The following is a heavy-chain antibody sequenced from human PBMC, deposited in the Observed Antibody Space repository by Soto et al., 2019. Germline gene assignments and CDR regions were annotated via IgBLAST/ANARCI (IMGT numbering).Heavy chain of an antibody. CDR3: ARVRAGDVPTPDDAFDI. J-gene: IGHJ3*02. CDR2: ISSRSSYT. CDR1: GFTFSDYY. D-gene: IGHD5-12*01. Sequence: QVQLVESGGGLVQPGGSLRLSCVASGFTFSDYYMSWIRQAPGKGLEWVSYISSRSSYTNYADSVKGRFTISKDKVKKSLYLQMNSLRAEDTAVYYCARVRAGDVPTPDDAFDIWGQGTMVTVSS. V-gene: IGHV3-11*06.